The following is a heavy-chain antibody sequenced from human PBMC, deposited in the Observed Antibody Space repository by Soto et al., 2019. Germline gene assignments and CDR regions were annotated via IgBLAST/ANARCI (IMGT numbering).Heavy chain of an antibody. V-gene: IGHV3-48*02. Sequence: GSLRLSCVASGFSLSGYAVNWVRQAPGKGLEWVSFISSDSRTIYYADSVEGRFTVSRDNARNSVSLQMDSLRDEDAAVYYCARIKLVEWFFINVDVYDMDVWGQGTPVTVSS. D-gene: IGHD3-3*01. CDR2: ISSDSRTI. CDR3: ARIKLVEWFFINVDVYDMDV. J-gene: IGHJ6*02. CDR1: GFSLSGYA.